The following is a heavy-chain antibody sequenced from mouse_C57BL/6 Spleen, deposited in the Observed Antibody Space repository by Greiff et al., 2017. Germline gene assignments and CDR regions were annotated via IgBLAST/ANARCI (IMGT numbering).Heavy chain of an antibody. CDR3: APWGDYYGSSYAYFDV. J-gene: IGHJ1*03. Sequence: QVQLQQPGAELVKPGASVKMSCKASGYTFTSYWITWVKQRPGQGLEWIGDIYPGSGSTNYNEKFKSKATLTVDTSSSTAYMQLSSLTSEDSAVYYCAPWGDYYGSSYAYFDVWGTGTTVTVSS. CDR2: IYPGSGST. D-gene: IGHD1-1*01. V-gene: IGHV1-55*01. CDR1: GYTFTSYW.